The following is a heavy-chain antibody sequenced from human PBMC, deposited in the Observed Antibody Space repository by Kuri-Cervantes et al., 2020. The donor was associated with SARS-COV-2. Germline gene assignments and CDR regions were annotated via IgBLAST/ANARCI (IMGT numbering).Heavy chain of an antibody. CDR2: ISSSSSTI. CDR3: AREPLGYCSSTSCATYNWFDP. J-gene: IGHJ5*02. D-gene: IGHD2-2*01. V-gene: IGHV3-11*04. Sequence: GGSLRLSCAASGFTFSDYYMSWVRQAPGKGLEWVSYISSSSSTIYYADSVKGRFTISRDNAKNSLYLQMNSLRAGDTAVYYCAREPLGYCSSTSCATYNWFDPWGQGTLVTVSS. CDR1: GFTFSDYY.